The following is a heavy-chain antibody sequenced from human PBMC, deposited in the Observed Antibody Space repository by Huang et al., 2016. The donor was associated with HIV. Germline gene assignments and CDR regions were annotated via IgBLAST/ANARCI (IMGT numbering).Heavy chain of an antibody. J-gene: IGHJ4*02. CDR3: ARDHHDFWRGYRRMYFFDH. Sequence: QVQLQESGPGLVKPSETLSLTCTVSGGSISTHYWSWIRQPPGKGLEWIGSIDYSGSTNYSPALKSRVTILRDTSKSQFSLRVNSVTAADTAMYYCARDHHDFWRGYRRMYFFDHWGQGTLVTVSS. CDR1: GGSISTHY. V-gene: IGHV4-59*11. D-gene: IGHD3-3*01. CDR2: IDYSGST.